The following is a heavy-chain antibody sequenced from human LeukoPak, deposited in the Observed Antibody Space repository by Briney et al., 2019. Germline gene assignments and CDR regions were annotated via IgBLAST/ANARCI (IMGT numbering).Heavy chain of an antibody. CDR3: ARRGSGSYQTIDY. Sequence: SETLSLTCTVSGGSISSYYWSWIRQPPGKGLEWIGYIYYSGSTNYNPSLKSRVTISVDTSKNQFSLKLSSVTAADTAVYYCARRGSGSYQTIDYWGQGTLDTVSS. CDR2: IYYSGST. CDR1: GGSISSYY. J-gene: IGHJ4*02. V-gene: IGHV4-59*08. D-gene: IGHD1-26*01.